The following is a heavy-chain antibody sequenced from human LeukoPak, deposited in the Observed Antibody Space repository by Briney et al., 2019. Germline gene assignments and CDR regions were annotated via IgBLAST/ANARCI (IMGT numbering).Heavy chain of an antibody. D-gene: IGHD3-3*01. CDR3: ARGWDYDFWSGYSFDP. CDR1: GYTFSDYY. V-gene: IGHV1-2*02. Sequence: GASVKVSCKASGYTFSDYYMHWVRQAPGQGLEWMGWINPNSGGTNYAQKFQGRVTMTRDTSISTAYMELSRLRSDDTAVYYCARGWDYDFWSGYSFDPWGQGTLVTVSS. CDR2: INPNSGGT. J-gene: IGHJ5*02.